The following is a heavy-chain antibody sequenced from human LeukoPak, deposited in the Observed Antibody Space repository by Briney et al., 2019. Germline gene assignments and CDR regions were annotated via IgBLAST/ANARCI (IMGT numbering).Heavy chain of an antibody. CDR2: ISSSSSYI. CDR1: GFTFSSYS. Sequence: GGSLRLSCAASGFTFSSYSMNWVRQAPGKGLELVSSISSSSSYIYYADSVKGRFTISRDNAKNSLYLQMNSLRAEDTAVYYCARDDPVYCSSTSYYFYWGQGTLVTVSS. D-gene: IGHD2-2*01. CDR3: ARDDPVYCSSTSYYFY. J-gene: IGHJ4*02. V-gene: IGHV3-21*01.